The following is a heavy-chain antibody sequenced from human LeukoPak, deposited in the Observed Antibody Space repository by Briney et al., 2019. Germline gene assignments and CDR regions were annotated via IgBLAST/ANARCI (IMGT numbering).Heavy chain of an antibody. Sequence: SETLSLTCAVYGGSFSGYYWSLIRQPAGKGLEWIGEINHSGSTNYNPSLKSRVTISVDTSKNQLSLKLSSVTAADTAVYYCARGPPGYDFWSGYYTYPFDYWGQGTLVTVSS. V-gene: IGHV4-34*01. CDR1: GGSFSGYY. CDR2: INHSGST. J-gene: IGHJ4*02. CDR3: ARGPPGYDFWSGYYTYPFDY. D-gene: IGHD3-3*01.